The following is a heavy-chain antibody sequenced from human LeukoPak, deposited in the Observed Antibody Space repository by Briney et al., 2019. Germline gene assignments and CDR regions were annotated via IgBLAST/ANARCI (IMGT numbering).Heavy chain of an antibody. CDR1: GYTFTSYA. J-gene: IGHJ4*02. D-gene: IGHD1-26*01. V-gene: IGHV7-4-1*02. CDR2: INTNTGNP. CDR3: ARRASGTYAAIDY. Sequence: ASVKVSCKASGYTFTSYALNWVRQAPGQGLEWMGWINTNTGNPRYAQGFTGRFVFSLDTSVSTAYLQISSLKAEDTAVYYCARRASGTYAAIDYWGQGTLVTVSS.